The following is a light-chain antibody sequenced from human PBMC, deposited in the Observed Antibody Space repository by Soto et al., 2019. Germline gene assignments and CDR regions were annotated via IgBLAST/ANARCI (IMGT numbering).Light chain of an antibody. CDR1: SSDVGAYNF. J-gene: IGLJ3*02. CDR2: EVS. Sequence: QSALTQPASVSGSPGQSITISCTGTSSDVGAYNFVSWYEQHPGKAPKLIIYEVSNRPSGVSNRFSGSKSGNTASLTISGLQAEDEADYYCSSYTSSGTPVLGGGTKVTVL. V-gene: IGLV2-14*01. CDR3: SSYTSSGTPV.